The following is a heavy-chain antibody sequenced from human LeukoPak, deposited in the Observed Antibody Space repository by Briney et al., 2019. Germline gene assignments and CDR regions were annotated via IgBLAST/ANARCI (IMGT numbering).Heavy chain of an antibody. CDR2: FDPEDGET. J-gene: IGHJ4*02. CDR3: ATVGGWESSPLDY. V-gene: IGHV1-24*01. Sequence: ASVKVSCKVSGYTLTELSMHWVRQAPGKGLEWMGGFDPEDGETIYAQKFQGRVTMTEDTSTDAAYMELSSLRSEDTAVYYCATVGGWESSPLDYWGQGTLVTVSS. D-gene: IGHD1-26*01. CDR1: GYTLTELS.